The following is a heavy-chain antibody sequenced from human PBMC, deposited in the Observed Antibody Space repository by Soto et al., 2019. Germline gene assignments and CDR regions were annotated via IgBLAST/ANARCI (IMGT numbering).Heavy chain of an antibody. J-gene: IGHJ6*02. V-gene: IGHV1-69*13. CDR1: GGTFSRYS. Sequence: SVKVSCKASGGTFSRYSISWVRQAPGQGLEWMGGIIPIFGTANYAQKFQGRVTITADESTSTAYMELSSLRSEDTAVYYCASRGVTMVRGVIKYYYYGMDVWGQGTTVTVSS. D-gene: IGHD3-10*01. CDR3: ASRGVTMVRGVIKYYYYGMDV. CDR2: IIPIFGTA.